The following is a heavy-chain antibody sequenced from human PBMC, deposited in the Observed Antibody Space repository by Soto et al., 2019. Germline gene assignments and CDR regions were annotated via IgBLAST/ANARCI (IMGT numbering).Heavy chain of an antibody. J-gene: IGHJ3*02. Sequence: QLQLQESGPGLVKPSETLSLTCTVSGGSISSSSYYWGWIRQPPGKGLEWIGSIYYSGSTYYNPSLKSRVTISVDTSKNQFSLKLSSVTAADTAVYYCARTSTLLRDGGAFDIWGQGTMVTVSS. V-gene: IGHV4-39*01. CDR2: IYYSGST. CDR1: GGSISSSSYY. CDR3: ARTSTLLRDGGAFDI.